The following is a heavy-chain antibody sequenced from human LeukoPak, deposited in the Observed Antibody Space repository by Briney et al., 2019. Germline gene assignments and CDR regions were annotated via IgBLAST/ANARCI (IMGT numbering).Heavy chain of an antibody. D-gene: IGHD3-10*01. CDR3: ARDHGIPGSESYKFDY. V-gene: IGHV3-21*06. CDR2: ISSASTYI. CDR1: GFTFSSYS. Sequence: GGSLRLSCAPSGFTFSSYSMNWDRQAPGKGLERVSSISSASTYIYYADSVKGRFTISRDYAKNLLYLQMNSLRVEDTAVYYCARDHGIPGSESYKFDYWGQGTLVTVSS. J-gene: IGHJ4*02.